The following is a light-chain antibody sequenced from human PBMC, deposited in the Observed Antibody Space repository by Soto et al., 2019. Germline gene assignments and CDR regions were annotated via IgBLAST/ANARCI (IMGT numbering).Light chain of an antibody. J-gene: IGKJ1*01. CDR1: QSVSSN. CDR3: QHYNNWPRT. CDR2: GAS. V-gene: IGKV3-15*01. Sequence: EIVMTQSPATLSVSPGERATLSCRASQSVSSNLAWYQQKPGQASRLLIYGASTRATGIPARFSGSRSGTEFTLTISSLQSEDFAVYYCQHYNNWPRTFGQGTKVEIK.